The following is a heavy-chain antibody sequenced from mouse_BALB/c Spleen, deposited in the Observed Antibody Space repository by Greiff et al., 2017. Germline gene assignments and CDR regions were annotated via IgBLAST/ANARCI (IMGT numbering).Heavy chain of an antibody. CDR3: ARHEGLRRGYYAMDY. J-gene: IGHJ4*01. V-gene: IGHV5-6*01. CDR1: GFTFSSYG. Sequence: EVKLMESGGDLVKPGGSLKLSCAASGFTFSSYGMSWVRQTPDKRLEWVATISSGGSYTYYPDSVKGRFTISRDNAKNTLYLQMSSLKSEDTAMYYCARHEGLRRGYYAMDYWGQGTSVTVSS. CDR2: ISSGGSYT. D-gene: IGHD2-4*01.